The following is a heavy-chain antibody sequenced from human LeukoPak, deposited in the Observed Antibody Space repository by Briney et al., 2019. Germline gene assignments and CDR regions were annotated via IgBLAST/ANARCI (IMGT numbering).Heavy chain of an antibody. Sequence: PSETLSLTCTVSGGSITSGNYYWGWIRQPPGKGLEWIGSIYYSGSTYYNPSLKSRLTISVDTSKNQFSLKLSSVTAADTAVYYCARDLRPGIAAAGTWFDPWGQGTLVTVSS. J-gene: IGHJ5*02. D-gene: IGHD6-13*01. CDR1: GGSITSGNYY. V-gene: IGHV4-39*07. CDR2: IYYSGST. CDR3: ARDLRPGIAAAGTWFDP.